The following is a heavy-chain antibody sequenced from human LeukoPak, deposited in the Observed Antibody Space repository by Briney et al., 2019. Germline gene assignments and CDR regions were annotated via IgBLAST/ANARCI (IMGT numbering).Heavy chain of an antibody. CDR1: GFAFTSYS. D-gene: IGHD2-15*01. J-gene: IGHJ4*02. CDR3: ATLQDMITLDY. V-gene: IGHV3-21*04. Sequence: GGSLRLSCAASGFAFTSYSMNWVRQAPGKGLEWVSSITTGSSYIFHIDSVKGRYTISRDNAKNSLYLQMNGLRADDTAVYYCATLQDMITLDYWGQGTLVTVSS. CDR2: ITTGSSYI.